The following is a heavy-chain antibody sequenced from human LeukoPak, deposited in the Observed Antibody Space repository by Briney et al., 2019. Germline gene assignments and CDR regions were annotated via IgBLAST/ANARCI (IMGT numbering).Heavy chain of an antibody. V-gene: IGHV3-23*01. J-gene: IGHJ4*02. CDR2: ISGSGGST. CDR1: GFTFSSYA. CDR3: AKDEVPSGYDWRDLDY. Sequence: GGSLRLSCAASGFTFSSYAMSWVRQAPGEGLEWVSAISGSGGSTYCADSVKGRFTISRDNSKSTLYLQMNSLRAEDTAVYYCAKDEVPSGYDWRDLDYWGQGTLVTVSS. D-gene: IGHD5-12*01.